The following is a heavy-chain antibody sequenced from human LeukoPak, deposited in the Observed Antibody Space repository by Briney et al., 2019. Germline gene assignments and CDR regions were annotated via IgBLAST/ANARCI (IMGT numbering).Heavy chain of an antibody. V-gene: IGHV3-74*01. CDR3: IRDFRSADL. CDR1: GFTFSNYW. CDR2: IYVDGRTT. Sequence: GGSLRLSCVASGFTFSNYWMHWVRQPPGKGLVWVSRIYVDGRTTNYADSVKGRFAISRDNAKNTVYLEMNSLSVEDTATYYCIRDFRSADLWGQGTLVTVTS. J-gene: IGHJ5*02.